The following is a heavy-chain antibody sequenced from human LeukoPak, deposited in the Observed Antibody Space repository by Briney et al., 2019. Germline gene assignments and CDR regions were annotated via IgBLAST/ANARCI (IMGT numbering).Heavy chain of an antibody. V-gene: IGHV3-23*01. J-gene: IGHJ4*02. CDR1: GFTFSTYA. D-gene: IGHD6-6*01. CDR2: INRNGDEI. Sequence: GGSLRLSCAASGFTFSTYAMTWVRQAPGKGLEMVSGINRNGDEIYYVDSVRVRFTMSRDNANNALYLQMDSLRAEDTAVYYCANWIGSSSRDYWGQGTLVTVSS. CDR3: ANWIGSSSRDY.